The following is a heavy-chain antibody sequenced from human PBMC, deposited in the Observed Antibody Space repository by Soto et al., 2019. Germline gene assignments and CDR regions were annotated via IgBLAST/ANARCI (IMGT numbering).Heavy chain of an antibody. CDR3: ARYQQLVLKNGMDV. Sequence: AASVKVSCKASGGTFSSYAISWVRQAPGQGLEWMGGIIPIFGTANYAQKFQGRVTITADESTSTAYMELSSLRSEDTAVYYCARYQQLVLKNGMDVWGQGTTVTVSS. CDR1: GGTFSSYA. J-gene: IGHJ6*02. CDR2: IIPIFGTA. D-gene: IGHD6-13*01. V-gene: IGHV1-69*13.